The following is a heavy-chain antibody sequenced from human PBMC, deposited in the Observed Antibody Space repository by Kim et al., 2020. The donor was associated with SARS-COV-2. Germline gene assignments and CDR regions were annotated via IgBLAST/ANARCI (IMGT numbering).Heavy chain of an antibody. V-gene: IGHV3-33*06. D-gene: IGHD6-13*01. CDR3: AKGDERSSWYYYYYVMDV. CDR2: IWYDGSNK. J-gene: IGHJ6*02. CDR1: GFTFSSYG. Sequence: GGSLRLSCAASGFTFSSYGMHWVRQAPGKGLEWVAVIWYDGSNKYYADSVKGRFTISRDNSKNTLYLQMNSLRAEDTAVYYCAKGDERSSWYYYYYVMDVWGQGTTVTVSS.